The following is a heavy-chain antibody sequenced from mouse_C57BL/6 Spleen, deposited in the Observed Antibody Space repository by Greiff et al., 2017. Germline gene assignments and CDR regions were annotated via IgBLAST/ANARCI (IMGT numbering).Heavy chain of an antibody. CDR2: IYPSDSET. D-gene: IGHD1-1*01. Sequence: QVQLQQPGAELVRPGSSVKLSCKASGYTFTSYWMDWVKQRPGQGLEWIGNIYPSDSETHYNQKFKDKATLTVDKSSSTAYMQLSSLTSEDSAVYYCARPDYGSSYGYFDVWGTGTTVTVSS. J-gene: IGHJ1*03. CDR1: GYTFTSYW. V-gene: IGHV1-61*01. CDR3: ARPDYGSSYGYFDV.